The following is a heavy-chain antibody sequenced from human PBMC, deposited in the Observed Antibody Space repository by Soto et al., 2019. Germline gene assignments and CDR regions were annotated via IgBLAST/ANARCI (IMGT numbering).Heavy chain of an antibody. CDR3: AKRELDDK. J-gene: IGHJ4*02. CDR2: ISDNGGRT. CDR1: GGSISSGGYY. D-gene: IGHD1-7*01. Sequence: PSETLSLTCTVSGGSISSGGYYWSWVRQAPGKGLEWISGISDNGGRTDYADSVKGRFTISRDNSKNTLFLQMNTLTAEDTAVYYCAKRELDDKWGQGTLVTV. V-gene: IGHV3-23*01.